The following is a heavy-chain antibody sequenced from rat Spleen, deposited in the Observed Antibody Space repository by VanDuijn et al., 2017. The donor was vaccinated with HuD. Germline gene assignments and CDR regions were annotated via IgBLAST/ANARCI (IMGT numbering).Heavy chain of an antibody. CDR3: VREAFGVDY. V-gene: IGHV5-31*01. J-gene: IGHJ2*01. CDR1: GFTFNNYW. Sequence: EVQLVESGGGLVQPGGSLKLSCVASGFTFNNYWMTWIRQAPGKGLEWVASITNASGRTYYPDSVKGRFTISRDTAQNTLYLQMNSLRSEETATYYCVREAFGVDYWGQGVMVTVSS. D-gene: IGHD4-3*01. CDR2: ITNASGRT.